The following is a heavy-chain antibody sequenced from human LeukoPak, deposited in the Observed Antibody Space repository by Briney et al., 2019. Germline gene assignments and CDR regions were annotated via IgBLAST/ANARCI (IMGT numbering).Heavy chain of an antibody. CDR1: GYTFTGYY. CDR2: INPKSGGT. D-gene: IGHD3-22*01. Sequence: ASVKVSCKASGYTFTGYYMYWVRQAPGQGLEWMGWINPKSGGTNYAQKFQGRVTMTRDTSISTAYMELSRLRSDDTAVYYCARDLVHVYYYDSSGYVRGAFDIWGQGTMVTVSS. V-gene: IGHV1-2*02. J-gene: IGHJ3*02. CDR3: ARDLVHVYYYDSSGYVRGAFDI.